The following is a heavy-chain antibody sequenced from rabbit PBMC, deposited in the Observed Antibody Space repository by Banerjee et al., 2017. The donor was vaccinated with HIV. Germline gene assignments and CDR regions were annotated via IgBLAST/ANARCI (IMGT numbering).Heavy chain of an antibody. V-gene: IGHV1S45*01. D-gene: IGHD2-1*01. J-gene: IGHJ4*01. CDR2: ISAYSGST. CDR1: GIDLSKNYV. Sequence: QEQLEESGGGLVKPGGTLTLTCKASGIDLSKNYVMCWVRQAPGKGLEWIGCISAYSGSTYYASWAKGRFTISKTSSTTVTLQLTSLTAADTATYFCARGLSSVGVGDYTLWGPGTLVTVS. CDR3: ARGLSSVGVGDYTL.